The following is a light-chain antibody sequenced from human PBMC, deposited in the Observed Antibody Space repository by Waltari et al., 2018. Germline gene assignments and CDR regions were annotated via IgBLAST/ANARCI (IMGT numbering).Light chain of an antibody. CDR1: QRVSRF. CDR2: GAS. CDR3: QKYDRLPAT. V-gene: IGKV3-20*01. Sequence: EIVLTQSPGTLSLSPGERGTFSCRASQRVSRFLAWYQQKPGQAPRLLIYGASTRATGIPDRFSGSGSGTDFSLTISRLEPEDFAVYYCQKYDRLPATFGQGTKVEIK. J-gene: IGKJ1*01.